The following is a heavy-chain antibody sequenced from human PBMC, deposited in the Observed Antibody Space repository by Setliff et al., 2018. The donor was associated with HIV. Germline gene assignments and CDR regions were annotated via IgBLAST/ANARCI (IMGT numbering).Heavy chain of an antibody. CDR2: IYSGGST. CDR3: AKVPSQKYNFGPNDY. CDR1: GFTVSSNY. D-gene: IGHD5-18*01. J-gene: IGHJ4*02. Sequence: LRLSCAASGFTVSSNYMSWVRQAPGKGLEWVSVIYSGGSTYYADSVKGRFTISRDNSKNTLYLQMNNLRAEDTAMYYCAKVPSQKYNFGPNDYWGQGTLVTVSS. V-gene: IGHV3-53*01.